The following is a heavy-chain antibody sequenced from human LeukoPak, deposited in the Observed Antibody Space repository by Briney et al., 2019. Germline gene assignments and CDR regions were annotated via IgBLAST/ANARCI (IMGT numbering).Heavy chain of an antibody. Sequence: AGGSLRLSCAASGFTFSTYGMHWVRQAPGKGLEWVAIISYDGSNKYYADSVKGRFTISRDNSKNTLYLQMNSLRAEDTAVYYCARTVGGYDILTGYYPDYWGQGTLVTVSS. V-gene: IGHV3-30*03. CDR3: ARTVGGYDILTGYYPDY. CDR2: ISYDGSNK. J-gene: IGHJ4*02. CDR1: GFTFSTYG. D-gene: IGHD3-9*01.